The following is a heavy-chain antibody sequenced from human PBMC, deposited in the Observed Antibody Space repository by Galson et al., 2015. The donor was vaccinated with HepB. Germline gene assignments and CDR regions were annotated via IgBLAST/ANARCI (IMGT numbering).Heavy chain of an antibody. CDR3: ARYIAAAGTYYGMDV. D-gene: IGHD6-13*01. Sequence: PALVKPTQTLTLTCTFSGFSLSTSGMCVSWIRQPPGKALEWLARIDWDDDKYYSTSLKTRLTISKDTSKNQVVLTMTNMDPVDTATYYCARYIAAAGTYYGMDVWGQGTTVTVSS. V-gene: IGHV2-70*11. J-gene: IGHJ6*02. CDR1: GFSLSTSGMC. CDR2: IDWDDDK.